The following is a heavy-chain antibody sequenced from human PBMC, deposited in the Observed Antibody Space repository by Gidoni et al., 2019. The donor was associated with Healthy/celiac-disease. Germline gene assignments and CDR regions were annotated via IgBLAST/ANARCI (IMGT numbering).Heavy chain of an antibody. Sequence: QVQLQQSGPGLVKPSQPLSLTCATSWDSVSSSRAAWNWIRQSPSRGLGWLGRTYYRSKWYNDYAVSVKSRITSNPDTSKNQFSLQLNSVTPEDTAVYYCARERRGVEWYHDYWGQGTLVTVSS. D-gene: IGHD3-3*01. CDR1: WDSVSSSRAA. V-gene: IGHV6-1*01. J-gene: IGHJ4*02. CDR3: ARERRGVEWYHDY. CDR2: TYYRSKWYN.